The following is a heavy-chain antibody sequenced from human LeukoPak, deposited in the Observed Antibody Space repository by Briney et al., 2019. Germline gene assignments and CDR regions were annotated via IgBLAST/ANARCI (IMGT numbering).Heavy chain of an antibody. CDR1: GGSFSGYY. CDR2: IYYSGST. D-gene: IGHD3-22*01. Sequence: SETLSLTCAVYGGSFSGYYWGWIRQPPGKGLGWIGSIYYSGSTYYNPSLKSRVTISVDTSKNQFSLKLSSVTAADTAVYYCARAKRYYYDSSGYYRPKPFDYWGQGTLVTVSS. J-gene: IGHJ4*02. CDR3: ARAKRYYYDSSGYYRPKPFDY. V-gene: IGHV4-34*01.